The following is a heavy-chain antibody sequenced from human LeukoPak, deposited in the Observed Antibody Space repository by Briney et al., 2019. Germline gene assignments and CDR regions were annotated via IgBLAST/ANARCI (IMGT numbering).Heavy chain of an antibody. CDR2: ISGDGGST. D-gene: IGHD3-22*01. V-gene: IGHV3-43*02. CDR3: AKEVDSSGYYSDY. J-gene: IGHJ4*02. CDR1: GFTFDDYA. Sequence: GGSLRLSCAASGFTFDDYAMHWVRQAPGKGLEWVSPISGDGGSTYYADSVKGRFTISRDNSKNSLYLQMNSLSTEDTALYYCAKEVDSSGYYSDYWGQGTLVTVSS.